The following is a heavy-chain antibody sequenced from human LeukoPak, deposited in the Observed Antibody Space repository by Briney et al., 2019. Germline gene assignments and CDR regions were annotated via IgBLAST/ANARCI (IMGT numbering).Heavy chain of an antibody. CDR1: GFTFSSYA. CDR3: ARVKYRGNSQFYYYYYMDV. D-gene: IGHD1-26*01. Sequence: GGSLRLSCAASGFTFSSYAMHWVRQTPGKGLEWVAVISYDGSNKYYADSVKGRFTISRDNAKNSLYLQMNSLRAEDTAVYYCARVKYRGNSQFYYYYYMDVWGKGTTVTVSS. J-gene: IGHJ6*03. V-gene: IGHV3-30*04. CDR2: ISYDGSNK.